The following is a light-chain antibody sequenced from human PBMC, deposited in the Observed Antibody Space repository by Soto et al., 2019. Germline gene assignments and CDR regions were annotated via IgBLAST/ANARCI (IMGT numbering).Light chain of an antibody. V-gene: IGLV2-14*01. J-gene: IGLJ3*02. Sequence: QSALTQPASVSGSPGQSITISCTGTSTDIGVYNHVSWYQQHPGKAPKVMIYEVTNRPSGVSNRFSGSKSGDTASLTISGLQSEYEADYYCSSYTTSATLVFGGGTKVTVL. CDR2: EVT. CDR1: STDIGVYNH. CDR3: SSYTTSATLV.